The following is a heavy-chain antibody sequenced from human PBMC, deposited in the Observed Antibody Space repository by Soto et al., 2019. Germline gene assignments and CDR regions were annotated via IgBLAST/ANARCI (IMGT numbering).Heavy chain of an antibody. Sequence: QVQLVQSGAEVKKPGSSVKVSCKASGGTFSSYSISWVRQAPGQVLEWMGGIIPIFGTANYAQKFQGRVTITADKSTSTAYMELSSLRSEDTAVYYCARDYDFWSANWFDPWGQGTLVTVSS. CDR2: IIPIFGTA. J-gene: IGHJ5*02. CDR3: ARDYDFWSANWFDP. V-gene: IGHV1-69*06. CDR1: GGTFSSYS. D-gene: IGHD3-3*01.